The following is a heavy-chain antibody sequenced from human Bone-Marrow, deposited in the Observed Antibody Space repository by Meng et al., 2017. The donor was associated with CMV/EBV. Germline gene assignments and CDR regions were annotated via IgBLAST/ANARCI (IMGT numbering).Heavy chain of an antibody. V-gene: IGHV3-21*01. CDR2: ISSSSSYI. J-gene: IGHJ3*02. CDR3: ARVKPTAIIHDAFEI. Sequence: GGSLRLSCAASGFTFSSYSMNWVRQAPGKGLEWVSSISSSSSYIYYADSVKGRFTISRDNAKNSLYLQMNSLRAEDTAVYYCARVKPTAIIHDAFEIWGQGTMVTVSS. D-gene: IGHD2-21*02. CDR1: GFTFSSYS.